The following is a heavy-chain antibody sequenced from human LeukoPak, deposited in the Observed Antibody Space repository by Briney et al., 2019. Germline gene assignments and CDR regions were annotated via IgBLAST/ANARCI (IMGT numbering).Heavy chain of an antibody. J-gene: IGHJ4*02. Sequence: SQTLSLTCAISGDSVSSNSAAWSWFRQSPSRGLEWLGRTYYRSKWYNDYVLSVKSRITILPDTSKNQFSLQLTSVTPEDTAVYYCTREYTYGRIDYWGQGTLVTVSS. CDR3: TREYTYGRIDY. CDR2: TYYRSKWYN. CDR1: GDSVSSNSAA. V-gene: IGHV6-1*01. D-gene: IGHD5-18*01.